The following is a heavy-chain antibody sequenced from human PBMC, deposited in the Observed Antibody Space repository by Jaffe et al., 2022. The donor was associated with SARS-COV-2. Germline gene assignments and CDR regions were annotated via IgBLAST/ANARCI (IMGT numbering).Heavy chain of an antibody. CDR3: ARDSWGSEGPYNWFDP. D-gene: IGHD3-16*01. CDR1: GGSISSGSYY. Sequence: QVQLQESGPGLVKPSQTLSLTCTVSGGSISSGSYYWSWIRQPAGKGLEWIGRIYTSGSTNYNPSLKSRVTISVDTSKNQFSLKLSSVTAADTAVYYCARDSWGSEGPYNWFDPWGQGTLVTVSS. CDR2: IYTSGST. V-gene: IGHV4-61*02. J-gene: IGHJ5*02.